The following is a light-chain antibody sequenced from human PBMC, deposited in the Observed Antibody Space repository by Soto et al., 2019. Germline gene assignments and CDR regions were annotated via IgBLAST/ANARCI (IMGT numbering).Light chain of an antibody. CDR1: QSISRW. CDR2: EAS. J-gene: IGKJ5*01. Sequence: DIQMTQSPSTLSASLGDRFTVSCRASQSISRWLAWYQQKPGTAPKLLIYEASTLESGVPSRFSGSRSGTEFTLTVSSLQPDDSATYYCQQYNDYITFGQGTRLEIK. CDR3: QQYNDYIT. V-gene: IGKV1-5*03.